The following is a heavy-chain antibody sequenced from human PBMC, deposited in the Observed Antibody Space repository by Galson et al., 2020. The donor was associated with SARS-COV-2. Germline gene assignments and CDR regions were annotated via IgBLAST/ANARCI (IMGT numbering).Heavy chain of an antibody. CDR2: IYTSGST. V-gene: IGHV4-4*07. CDR3: ARDGGEILTGYRLRSAFDY. Sequence: ASETLSLTCTVSGGSISSYYWSWIRQPAGKGLEWIGRIYTSGSTNYNPSLKSRVTMSVDTSKNQFSLKLSSVTAADTAVYYCARDGGEILTGYRLRSAFDYWGQGTLVTVSS. CDR1: GGSISSYY. J-gene: IGHJ4*02. D-gene: IGHD3-9*01.